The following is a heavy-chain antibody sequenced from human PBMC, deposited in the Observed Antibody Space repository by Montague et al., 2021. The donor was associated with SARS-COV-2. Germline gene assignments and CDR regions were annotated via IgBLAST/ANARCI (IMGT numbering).Heavy chain of an antibody. CDR1: GFTFSCYW. CDR3: ARVGSSSWYFDY. D-gene: IGHD6-13*01. CDR2: IKQDGSEK. Sequence: SLRLSCAASGFTFSCYWMSWVRQAPGKGLEWVANIKQDGSEKYYVDSVKGRLTISRDNAKNSLYLQMNSLRAEDTAVYYCARVGSSSWYFDYWGQGTLVTVSS. V-gene: IGHV3-7*03. J-gene: IGHJ4*02.